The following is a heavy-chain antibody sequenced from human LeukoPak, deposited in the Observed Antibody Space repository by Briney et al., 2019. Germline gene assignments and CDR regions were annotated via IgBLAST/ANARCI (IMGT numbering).Heavy chain of an antibody. D-gene: IGHD6-19*01. V-gene: IGHV4-4*02. CDR1: GGSISSSNW. CDR2: IYHSGST. Sequence: SETLSLTCAVSGGSISSSNWWSWVRQPPGKGLEWIGEIYHSGSTNYNPSLKSRVTISVDTSKNQFSLKLSSVTAADTAVYYCAGLAVAGRGSNWFDPWGQGTLVTVSS. CDR3: AGLAVAGRGSNWFDP. J-gene: IGHJ5*02.